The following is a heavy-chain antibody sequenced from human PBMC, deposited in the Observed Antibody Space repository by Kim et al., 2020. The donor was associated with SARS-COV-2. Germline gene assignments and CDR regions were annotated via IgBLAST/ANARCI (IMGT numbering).Heavy chain of an antibody. D-gene: IGHD1-26*01. CDR3: AKGFGVGANDY. Sequence: KYYADSVKGRFTISRDNSKNTLYLQMNSLRAEDTAVYYCAKGFGVGANDYWGQGTLVTVSS. CDR2: K. V-gene: IGHV3-30-3*02. J-gene: IGHJ4*02.